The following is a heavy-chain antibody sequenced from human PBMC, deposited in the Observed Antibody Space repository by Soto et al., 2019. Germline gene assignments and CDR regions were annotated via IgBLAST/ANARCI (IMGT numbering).Heavy chain of an antibody. CDR1: GFTFSNYA. D-gene: IGHD1-26*01. CDR3: ATYSGNYERYGVYYGMDV. Sequence: LRLSCAASGFTFSNYAISWVRQAPGKGLEWVSSISGSGGSTYYADSVKGRFTISRDNSKNKLYLQMNSLRAEDTAVYYCATYSGNYERYGVYYGMDVWGQGTTVTVSS. J-gene: IGHJ6*02. CDR2: ISGSGGST. V-gene: IGHV3-23*01.